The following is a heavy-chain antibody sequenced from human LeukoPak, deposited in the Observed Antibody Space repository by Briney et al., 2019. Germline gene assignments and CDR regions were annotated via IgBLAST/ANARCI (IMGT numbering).Heavy chain of an antibody. D-gene: IGHD6-13*01. V-gene: IGHV4-4*07. J-gene: IGHJ4*02. CDR2: IYSNGDT. CDR1: CGSISGYY. CDR3: ARAAGAAGGQYFDY. Sequence: SETLSLTCTVSCGSISGYYWSLIRQPAGQGLDWIGRIYSNGDTRYNPSLKSRVTMSVDTSKNQLSLKLGPVTAADTAVYYCARAAGAAGGQYFDYWGQGTLVTVSS.